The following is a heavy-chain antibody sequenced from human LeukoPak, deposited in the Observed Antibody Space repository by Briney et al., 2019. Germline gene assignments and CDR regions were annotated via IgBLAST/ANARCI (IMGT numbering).Heavy chain of an antibody. CDR1: GFNFSYYA. J-gene: IGHJ4*02. D-gene: IGHD6-13*01. CDR2: VSYDGNDG. V-gene: IGHV3-30-3*01. CDR3: ARRGQAAGSKGAFDY. Sequence: GGSLRLSCIGAGFNFSYYAIYWVRQAPGKGLEWVAVVSYDGNDGYYADSVKGRFSISRDNSQNTVTLQMNNLRVDDTAIYYCARRGQAAGSKGAFDYCGQGTLVTVSS.